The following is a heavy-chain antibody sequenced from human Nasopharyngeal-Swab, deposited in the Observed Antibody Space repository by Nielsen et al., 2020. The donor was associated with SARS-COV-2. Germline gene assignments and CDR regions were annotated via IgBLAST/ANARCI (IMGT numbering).Heavy chain of an antibody. D-gene: IGHD4-17*01. J-gene: IGHJ4*02. CDR1: GFTFSSYA. CDR3: ATGDDYGRDY. CDR2: ISSNGGST. V-gene: IGHV3-64*01. Sequence: GRSLRLSCAASGFTFSSYAMHWVRQAPGKGLEYVSAISSNGGSTYYANSVKGRFTISRDNSKNTLYLQMGSLRAEDMAVYYCATGDDYGRDYWGQGTLVTVSS.